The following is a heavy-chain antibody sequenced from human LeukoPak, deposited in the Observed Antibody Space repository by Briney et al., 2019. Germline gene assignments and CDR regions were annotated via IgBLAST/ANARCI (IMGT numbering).Heavy chain of an antibody. CDR2: ISGSGDNT. Sequence: GGSLRLSCAASGFTFSTYAMSWVRQAPGKGLEWVSGISGSGDNTNYADSVKGRFTISRDNSKNTLSLQMSSLRVEDTAVYCCARDRSCTGGSCYMDVWGRGTTVTVSS. V-gene: IGHV3-23*01. CDR1: GFTFSTYA. J-gene: IGHJ6*03. CDR3: ARDRSCTGGSCYMDV. D-gene: IGHD2-15*01.